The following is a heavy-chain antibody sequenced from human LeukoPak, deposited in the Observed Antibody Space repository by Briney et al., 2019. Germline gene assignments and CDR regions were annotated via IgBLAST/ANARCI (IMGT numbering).Heavy chain of an antibody. V-gene: IGHV3-30-3*01. CDR2: ISYDGSNK. D-gene: IGHD3-22*01. J-gene: IGHJ6*02. CDR3: ARAEYDRSGSIYYYYGMDI. Sequence: GGSLRLSCAASGFTFSSYSMHWVRQAPGKGLEWVAVISYDGSNKYNADSVKGRFTIPRDNSKNTLYLQMNSLRREDTAEYYCARAEYDRSGSIYYYYGMDIWGQGTTVTVSS. CDR1: GFTFSSYS.